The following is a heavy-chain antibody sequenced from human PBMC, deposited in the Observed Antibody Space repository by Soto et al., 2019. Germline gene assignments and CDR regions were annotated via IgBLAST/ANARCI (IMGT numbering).Heavy chain of an antibody. V-gene: IGHV4-31*03. J-gene: IGHJ6*02. CDR3: ARDRGDTMVRARSYGMAV. CDR1: GGSISSGGYY. D-gene: IGHD3-10*01. CDR2: IYYSGST. Sequence: PSETLSLTCTVSGGSISSGGYYWSWIRQHPGKGLEWIGYIYYSGSTYYNPSLKSRVTISVDTSKNQFSLKLSSVTAADTAVYYCARDRGDTMVRARSYGMAVWGQGTTVTVSS.